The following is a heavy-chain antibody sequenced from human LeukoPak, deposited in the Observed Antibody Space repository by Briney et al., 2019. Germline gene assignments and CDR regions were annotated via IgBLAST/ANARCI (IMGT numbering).Heavy chain of an antibody. V-gene: IGHV3-20*04. CDR3: ARDSGIAVAGSLDY. J-gene: IGHJ4*02. CDR1: GFTFDDYG. Sequence: GGSLRLSCAASGFTFDDYGMSWVRQAPGKGLEWVSGINWNGGSTGYADSVKGRFTISRDNAKNSLYLQINSLRAEDTALYYCARDSGIAVAGSLDYWGQGTLVTVSS. D-gene: IGHD6-19*01. CDR2: INWNGGST.